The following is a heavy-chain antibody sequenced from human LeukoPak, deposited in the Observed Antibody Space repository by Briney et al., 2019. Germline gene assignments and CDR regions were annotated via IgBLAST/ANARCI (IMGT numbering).Heavy chain of an antibody. CDR1: GGSISSSSYY. Sequence: PSETLSLACTVSGGSISSSSYYWGWIRQPPGTGLEWIGSIYYSGSTYYNPSLKSRVTISVDTSKNQFSLKLSSVTAADTAVYYCARKSTWFRNWFDPWGQGTLVTVSS. CDR3: ARKSTWFRNWFDP. J-gene: IGHJ5*02. CDR2: IYYSGST. D-gene: IGHD3-10*01. V-gene: IGHV4-39*07.